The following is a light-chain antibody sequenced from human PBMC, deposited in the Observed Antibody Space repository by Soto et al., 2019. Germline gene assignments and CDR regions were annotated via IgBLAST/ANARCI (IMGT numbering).Light chain of an antibody. CDR2: AAS. Sequence: DIQMTQYPSSLSASVGDRVTITCRASQSISSYLNWYQQKPGKAPKLLIYAASSLQSGVPSRFSGSVSGTDFTLTISSLQPEDFATDYCQQSYSTPRTFGQGTKVEIK. J-gene: IGKJ1*01. CDR3: QQSYSTPRT. CDR1: QSISSY. V-gene: IGKV1-39*01.